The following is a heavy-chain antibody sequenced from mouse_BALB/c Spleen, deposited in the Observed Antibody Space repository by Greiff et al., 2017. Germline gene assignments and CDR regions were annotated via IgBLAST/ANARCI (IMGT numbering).Heavy chain of an antibody. J-gene: IGHJ4*01. Sequence: EVKLVESGGGLVQPGGSRKLSCAASGFTFSSFGMHWVRQAPEKGLEWVAYISSGSSTIYYADTVKGRFTISRDNPKNTLFLQITSLRSEDTAMYYCAKIYYDYDYYAMDYWGQGTSVTVSS. D-gene: IGHD2-4*01. CDR2: ISSGSSTI. CDR1: GFTFSSFG. CDR3: AKIYYDYDYYAMDY. V-gene: IGHV5-17*02.